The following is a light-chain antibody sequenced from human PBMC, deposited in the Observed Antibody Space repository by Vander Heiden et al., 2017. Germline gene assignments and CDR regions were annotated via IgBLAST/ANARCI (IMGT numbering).Light chain of an antibody. CDR1: SSNIGKNY. V-gene: IGLV1-51*02. CDR2: ENN. J-gene: IGLJ2*01. CDR3: GAWDSSRRVVA. Sequence: QSLLTQSPSVSAAPGQKVTISCSGSSSNIGKNYVSWYQQLPGTAPKLLIYENNKRPSGIPDRFSGSKSGTSATLGIAGRQTGDEADYYCGAWDSSRRVVALGGGTKLTVI.